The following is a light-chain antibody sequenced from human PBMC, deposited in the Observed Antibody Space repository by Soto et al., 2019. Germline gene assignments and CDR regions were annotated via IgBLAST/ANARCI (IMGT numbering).Light chain of an antibody. CDR3: SSSAGSNNVL. CDR1: SSDVGGYNS. J-gene: IGLJ2*01. V-gene: IGLV2-8*01. Sequence: QSALTQPPSASGSPGQSVTISCTGTSSDVGGYNSVSWYQQHPGKAPKAMIFEVNQRPSGVPDRFSGSKSGNTASLTVSDLQAEDEADYYCSSSAGSNNVLFGGGTQLTVL. CDR2: EVN.